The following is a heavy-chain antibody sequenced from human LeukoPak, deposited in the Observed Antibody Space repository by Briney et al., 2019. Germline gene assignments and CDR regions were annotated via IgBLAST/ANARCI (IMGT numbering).Heavy chain of an antibody. CDR2: INTYTGNP. V-gene: IGHV7-4-1*02. CDR3: ARWDYDSSGYALYYFDY. J-gene: IGHJ4*02. CDR1: GYTFTSYA. D-gene: IGHD3-22*01. Sequence: ASVKVSCKASGYTFTSYAMNWVRQAPGQGLEWMGWINTYTGNPTYAQGFTGRFVFSLDTSVSTAYLQISSLKAEDTAVYYCARWDYDSSGYALYYFDYWGQGTLVTVSS.